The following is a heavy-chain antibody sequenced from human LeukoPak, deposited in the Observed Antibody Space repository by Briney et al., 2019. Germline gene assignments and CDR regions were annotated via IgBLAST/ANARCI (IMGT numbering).Heavy chain of an antibody. CDR2: IYHSGST. CDR3: QYYYDSSGYSYYFDY. J-gene: IGHJ4*02. Sequence: SETLSLTCAVSGGSISSSNWWSWVRQPPGKGLEWIGEIYHSGSTNYNPSLKSRVTISVDTSKNQFSLKLSSVTAADTAVYYCQYYYDSSGYSYYFDYWGQGTLVTVSS. CDR1: GGSISSSNW. V-gene: IGHV4-4*02. D-gene: IGHD3-22*01.